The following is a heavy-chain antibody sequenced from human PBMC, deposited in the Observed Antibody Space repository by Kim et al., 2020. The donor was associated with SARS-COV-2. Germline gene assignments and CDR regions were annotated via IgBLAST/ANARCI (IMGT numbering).Heavy chain of an antibody. CDR3: ARGYSTMVRGRAFDI. V-gene: IGHV4-39*07. Sequence: SETLSLTCTVPGGSISSSSYYWGWIRQPPGKGLEWIGSIYYSGSTYYNPFLKSRITISVDTSKNQFSLKLSSVTAADTAVYYCARGYSTMVRGRAFDIWGQGTMVTVSS. J-gene: IGHJ3*02. CDR2: IYYSGST. D-gene: IGHD3-10*01. CDR1: GGSISSSSYY.